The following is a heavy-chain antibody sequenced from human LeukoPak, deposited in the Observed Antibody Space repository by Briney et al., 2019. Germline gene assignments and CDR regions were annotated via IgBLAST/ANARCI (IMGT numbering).Heavy chain of an antibody. V-gene: IGHV4-39*01. CDR3: ARPVILPFGYFDY. Sequence: PSETLSLTCTVSGGSISTSNYYWGWIRQPPGKGLEWIGSIYYSGSTYYNPSLKSRVTISVDTSKNQFSLKLSSVTAADTAVYYCARPVILPFGYFDYWGQGTLVTVSS. CDR2: IYYSGST. D-gene: IGHD1-26*01. J-gene: IGHJ4*02. CDR1: GGSISTSNYY.